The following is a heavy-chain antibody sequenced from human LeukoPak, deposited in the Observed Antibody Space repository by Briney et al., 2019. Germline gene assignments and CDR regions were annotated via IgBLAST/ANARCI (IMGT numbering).Heavy chain of an antibody. V-gene: IGHV1-2*02. D-gene: IGHD3-3*01. CDR3: ASSVVIIGWFDP. Sequence: ASVKVSCKASGYTFTSYYMHWVRQAPGQGLEWMGWINPNSGGTNYAQKFQGRVTMTRDTSISTAYMELSRLRSDDTAVYYCASSVVIIGWFDPWGQGTLVTVSS. CDR2: INPNSGGT. J-gene: IGHJ5*02. CDR1: GYTFTSYY.